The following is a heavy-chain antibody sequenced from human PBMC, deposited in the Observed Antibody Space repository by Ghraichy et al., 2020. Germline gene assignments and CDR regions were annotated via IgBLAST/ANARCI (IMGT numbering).Heavy chain of an antibody. Sequence: SQTLSLTCTVSGGSISSGGYYWTWIRQHPGKGLEWIGHIYHSGSTNYNPSLKNRVTVSLDTSENRFSLWLSSVAAADSAVYYCARAGDTSGFLLGYFDYWGQGTLVTVSS. CDR1: GGSISSGGYY. D-gene: IGHD3-22*01. CDR2: IYHSGST. V-gene: IGHV4-31*03. J-gene: IGHJ4*02. CDR3: ARAGDTSGFLLGYFDY.